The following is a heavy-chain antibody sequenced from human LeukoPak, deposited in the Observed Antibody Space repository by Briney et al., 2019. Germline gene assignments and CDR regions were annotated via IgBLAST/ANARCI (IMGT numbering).Heavy chain of an antibody. V-gene: IGHV1-69*05. D-gene: IGHD2-15*01. CDR1: GGTFSSYA. CDR3: ASLHCSGGSCYFY. Sequence: SVKVSCKASGGTFSSYAISWVRQAPGQGLEWMGRIIPIFGTANYAQKFQGRVTITTDESTSTAYMELSSLRSEDTAVCYCASLHCSGGSCYFYWGQGTLVTVSS. J-gene: IGHJ4*02. CDR2: IIPIFGTA.